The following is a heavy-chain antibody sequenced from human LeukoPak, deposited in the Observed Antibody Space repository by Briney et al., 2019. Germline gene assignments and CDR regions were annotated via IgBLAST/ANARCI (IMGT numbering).Heavy chain of an antibody. D-gene: IGHD1-7*01. J-gene: IGHJ4*02. CDR3: ATGGNYHAY. CDR1: GFTFSSYS. Sequence: GGSLRLSCAASGFTFSSYSMNWVRQTPGKGLEWVSYIGTSSSIIYYADSVKGRFTNSRDNAKNSLYLQVNNLSAEDTAVYYCATGGNYHAYWGQGTLVTVSS. CDR2: IGTSSSII. V-gene: IGHV3-48*01.